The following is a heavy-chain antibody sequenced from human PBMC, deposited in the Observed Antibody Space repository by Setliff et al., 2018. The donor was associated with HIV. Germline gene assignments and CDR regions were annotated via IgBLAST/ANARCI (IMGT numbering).Heavy chain of an antibody. V-gene: IGHV4-31*03. J-gene: IGHJ4*02. CDR2: IYYSGST. CDR3: ARSLSSWYLY. D-gene: IGHD6-13*01. Sequence: SETLSLTCTVSGGSISSGGYYWTWIRQHPGKGLEWIGYIYYSGSTYYNPSLKSRVTISVDTSKNQFSLRLSSVTAADTAVYYCARSLSSWYLYWGQGTLVTVSS. CDR1: GGSISSGGYY.